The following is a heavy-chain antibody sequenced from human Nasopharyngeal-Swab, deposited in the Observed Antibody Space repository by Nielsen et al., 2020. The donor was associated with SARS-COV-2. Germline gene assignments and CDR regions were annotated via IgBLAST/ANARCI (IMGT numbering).Heavy chain of an antibody. CDR3: TTDYYFDY. CDR2: IGDKDHNYAT. J-gene: IGHJ4*02. V-gene: IGHV3-73*01. CDR1: GFIFSASA. Sequence: GSLRLSCAASGFIFSASAMHWVRQAPGKGLEWVGRIGDKDHNYATTYGAAVKGRFTISRDDSKNTAFLQMDSLKTEDTALYYCTTDYYFDYWGQGTLVTVSS.